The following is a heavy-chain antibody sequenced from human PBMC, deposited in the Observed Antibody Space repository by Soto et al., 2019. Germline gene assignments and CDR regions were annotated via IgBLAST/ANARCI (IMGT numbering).Heavy chain of an antibody. CDR2: ILYNGTT. CDR1: GGSISLYY. Sequence: QVQLQESGPGLVKPSETLSLTCTVSGGSISLYYWSWIRQSPGKGLEWIGYILYNGTTTYNPSLRRRVTISLDTSKNQFSLKLSSVTAADTGVYYWARDGGEIWNGHYYYSGMDVWGQGITVTVSS. V-gene: IGHV4-59*01. CDR3: ARDGGEIWNGHYYYSGMDV. J-gene: IGHJ6*02. D-gene: IGHD1-1*01.